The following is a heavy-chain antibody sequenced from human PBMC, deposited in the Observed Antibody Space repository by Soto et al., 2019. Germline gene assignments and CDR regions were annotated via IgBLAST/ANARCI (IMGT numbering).Heavy chain of an antibody. CDR3: TTDRPYTYGGVITT. CDR1: GATFRNLW. J-gene: IGHJ3*01. CDR2: IKSKFDGETT. Sequence: EVQLVESGGGLVKPGGSLRLSCAVSGATFRNLWMAWVRQPPGKGLEWIGRIKSKFDGETTDYAAPVNGRFIISREDSKNTLFLKMNSLKSNDTAVYYCTTDRPYTYGGVITTWGQGTKVTVSS. D-gene: IGHD3-16*02. V-gene: IGHV3-15*01.